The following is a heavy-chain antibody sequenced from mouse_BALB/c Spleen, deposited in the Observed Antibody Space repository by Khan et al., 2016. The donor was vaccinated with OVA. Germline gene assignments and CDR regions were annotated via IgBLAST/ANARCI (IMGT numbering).Heavy chain of an antibody. J-gene: IGHJ3*01. Sequence: QVQLKESGPGLVQPSQSLSITCTVSGFSLTTYGVHWVRQSPGKGLEWLGVIWSGGSTDYNAAFISRLSISKDNSKSQVFFKINSLQANDTAIYYCARNYDYDEGLAYGGQGTLVTVSA. CDR1: GFSLTTYG. CDR3: ARNYDYDEGLAY. D-gene: IGHD2-4*01. V-gene: IGHV2-2*02. CDR2: IWSGGST.